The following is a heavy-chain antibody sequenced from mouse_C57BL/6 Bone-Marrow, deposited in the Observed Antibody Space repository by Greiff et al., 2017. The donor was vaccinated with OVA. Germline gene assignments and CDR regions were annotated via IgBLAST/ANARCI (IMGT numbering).Heavy chain of an antibody. CDR2: IYPGGGYT. CDR1: GYTFTNYW. CDR3: ARSTTVPFDY. D-gene: IGHD1-1*01. V-gene: IGHV1-63*01. J-gene: IGHJ2*01. Sequence: VKLQQSGAELVRPGTSVKMSCKASGYTFTNYWIGWAKQRPGHGLEWIGDIYPGGGYTNYNEKFKGKATLTADKSSSTAYMQFSSLTSEDSAIYYCARSTTVPFDYWGQGTTLTVSS.